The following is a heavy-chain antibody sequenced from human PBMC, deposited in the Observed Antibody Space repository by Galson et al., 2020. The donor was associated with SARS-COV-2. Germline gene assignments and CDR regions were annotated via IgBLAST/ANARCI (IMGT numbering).Heavy chain of an antibody. CDR2: ISYDGSNK. Sequence: GESLKISSAASGFTFSSYAMHWVRQAPGKGLEWVAVISYDGSNKYYADSVKGRFTISRDNSKNTLYLQMNSLRAEDTAVYYCARGGEGNWFDPWGQGTLVTVSS. D-gene: IGHD3-10*01. V-gene: IGHV3-30-3*01. CDR1: GFTFSSYA. J-gene: IGHJ5*02. CDR3: ARGGEGNWFDP.